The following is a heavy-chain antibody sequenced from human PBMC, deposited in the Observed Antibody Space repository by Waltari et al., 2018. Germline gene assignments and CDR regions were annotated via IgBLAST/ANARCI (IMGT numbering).Heavy chain of an antibody. CDR3: ATDQTGDKLFDY. CDR2: LYGGVPQ. Sequence: VQLVQSGAEVKKPGSSVKVSCKASGGTFSSYAISWVRQAPGKGLEWISLLYGGVPQFYADSVKGRFAISRDNSKNTLYLQMNSLGAEDTAVYYCATDQTGDKLFDYWGQGTLVTVSS. CDR1: GGTFSSYA. J-gene: IGHJ4*02. V-gene: IGHV3-53*01. D-gene: IGHD3-16*01.